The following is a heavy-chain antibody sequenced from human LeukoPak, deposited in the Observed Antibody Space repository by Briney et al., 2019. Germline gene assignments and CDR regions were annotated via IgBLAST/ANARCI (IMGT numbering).Heavy chain of an antibody. V-gene: IGHV4-61*02. CDR2: IYTSGST. CDR1: GFSISSGYY. D-gene: IGHD3-22*01. J-gene: IGHJ4*02. Sequence: SETLSLTCAVSGFSISSGYYWSWIGQPAGKGLEWIGRIYTSGSTNYNPSLKSRVTISVDTSKNQFSLKLSSVTAADTAVYYCARGDYYDSSGYWYWGQGTLVTVSS. CDR3: ARGDYYDSSGYWY.